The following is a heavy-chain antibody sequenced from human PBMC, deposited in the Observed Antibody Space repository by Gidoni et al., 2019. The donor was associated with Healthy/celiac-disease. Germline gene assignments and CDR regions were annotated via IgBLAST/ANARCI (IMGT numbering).Heavy chain of an antibody. D-gene: IGHD2-2*01. CDR3: TTKSPAAMCDYYYGMDV. J-gene: IGHJ6*02. CDR2: IKSKTDGGTT. Sequence: QAPGKGLEWVGRIKSKTDGGTTDYAAPVKGRFTISRDDSKNTLYLQMNSLKTEDTAVYYCTTKSPAAMCDYYYGMDVWGQVTTVTVSS. V-gene: IGHV3-15*01.